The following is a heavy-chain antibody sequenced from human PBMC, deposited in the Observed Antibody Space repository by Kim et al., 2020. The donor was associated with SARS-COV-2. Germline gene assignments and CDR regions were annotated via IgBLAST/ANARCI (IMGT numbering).Heavy chain of an antibody. CDR1: RFTFNNAW. J-gene: IGHJ4*02. CDR3: TTWLQSAGWYPFDY. Sequence: GGSLRLSCAASRFTFNNAWMSWVRQAPGKGLEWVGRIKDKADAETTDYATPVKGRFTISRDDSKNTLYLQMNSLKSEDTAVYYCTTWLQSAGWYPFDYWGQGTLVTVSS. V-gene: IGHV3-15*01. D-gene: IGHD6-19*01. CDR2: IKDKADAETT.